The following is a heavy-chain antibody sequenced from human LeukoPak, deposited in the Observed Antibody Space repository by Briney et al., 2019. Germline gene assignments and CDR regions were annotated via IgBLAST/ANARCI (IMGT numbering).Heavy chain of an antibody. CDR1: GYTFTSYG. J-gene: IGHJ4*02. Sequence: ASVTASCKASGYTFTSYGTSWVRQAPGEGLEWRGWISAYNGNTNYAQTLQGRVTMTTDTSTSTAYMELRSLRSDDTAVYYCARDSFTGPVAGTGKDYWGQGTLVTVSS. V-gene: IGHV1-18*01. CDR3: ARDSFTGPVAGTGKDY. CDR2: ISAYNGNT. D-gene: IGHD6-19*01.